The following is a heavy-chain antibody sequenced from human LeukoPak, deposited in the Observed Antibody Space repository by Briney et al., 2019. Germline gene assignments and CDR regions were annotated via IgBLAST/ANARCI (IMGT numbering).Heavy chain of an antibody. J-gene: IGHJ4*02. V-gene: IGHV1-2*02. CDR1: GYTYTGYY. D-gene: IGHD3-22*01. CDR3: ATGFDSSGYQYYSYFDY. CDR2: INPNTGGT. Sequence: ASVKVSCKTSGYTYTGYYMHWVRQAPGQGLEWVGWINPNTGGTNYAQKFQGRVTMTRDTSINTAYMELSRLRSDDTAVYYCATGFDSSGYQYYSYFDYWGQGTLVTVSS.